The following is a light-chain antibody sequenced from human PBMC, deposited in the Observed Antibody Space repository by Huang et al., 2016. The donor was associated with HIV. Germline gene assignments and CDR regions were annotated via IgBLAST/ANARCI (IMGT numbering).Light chain of an antibody. J-gene: IGKJ1*01. CDR3: QQYNNWPPWT. CDR1: QSVRSN. V-gene: IGKV3-15*01. CDR2: GTS. Sequence: EIVMTQSPATLTVSPGERATLPCRASQSVRSNLACYQQKPGQAPRHLIYGTSTRSTGIPARVSGSGSWTEFTLTLSSLQSEDFAVYYCQQYNNWPPWTFGQGTKVEIK.